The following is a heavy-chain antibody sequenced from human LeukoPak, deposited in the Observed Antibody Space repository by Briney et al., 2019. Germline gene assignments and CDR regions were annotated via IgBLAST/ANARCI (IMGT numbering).Heavy chain of an antibody. V-gene: IGHV3-30*03. J-gene: IGHJ4*02. Sequence: GSLRLSCAASGFTFSSYGMHWVRQAPGKGLEWVAVISYDGSNKYYADSVKGRFTISRDNSKNTLYLQMNSLRAEDTAVYYCAIIDPFDYWGQGTLVTVSS. CDR3: AIIDPFDY. CDR2: ISYDGSNK. CDR1: GFTFSSYG.